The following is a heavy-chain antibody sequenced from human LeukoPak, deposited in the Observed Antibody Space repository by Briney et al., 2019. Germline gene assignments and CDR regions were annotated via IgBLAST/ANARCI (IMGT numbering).Heavy chain of an antibody. CDR3: GGGDYSWYFDY. Sequence: SETLSPTCTVSGGSISSYYWSWIRQPPGKGLEWIGYIYYSGSTNYNPSLKSRVTISVDTSKNQFSLQLSSVTAADTAVYYCGGGDYSWYFDYWGQGTLVTVSS. CDR2: IYYSGST. D-gene: IGHD2-21*01. V-gene: IGHV4-59*01. CDR1: GGSISSYY. J-gene: IGHJ4*02.